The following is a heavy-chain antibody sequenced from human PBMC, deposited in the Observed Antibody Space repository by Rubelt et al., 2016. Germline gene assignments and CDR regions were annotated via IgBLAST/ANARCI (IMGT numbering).Heavy chain of an antibody. D-gene: IGHD3-3*01. CDR2: ISWDGSTT. CDR1: GFTLNNYW. J-gene: IGHJ4*02. V-gene: IGHV3-74*01. CDR3: ARVFDYNFWSGYYY. Sequence: GFTLNNYWMHWVRQAPGKGLEWVSLISWDGSTTYYADSVKGRFTISRDNAKNSLFLQMSSLRAEDTAVYYCARVFDYNFWSGYYYWGQGTLVTVSS.